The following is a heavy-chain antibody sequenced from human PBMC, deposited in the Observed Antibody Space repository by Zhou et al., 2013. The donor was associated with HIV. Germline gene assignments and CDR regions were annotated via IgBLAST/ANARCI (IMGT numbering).Heavy chain of an antibody. CDR3: AKQYHDLWSGSRNFCDS. CDR1: GFNFSDYA. CDR2: ISGRGDET. Sequence: EVQMLESGGGLKYSGGSLRILACEGSGFNFSDYAMSWVRQAPGKGLEWVSSISGRGDETHYVESVKGRFTVSRDNSKNTVYLQLNGLRDEDTAVYFCAKQYHDLWSGSRNFCDSWGKGVLVT. V-gene: IGHV3-23*01. J-gene: IGHJ4*02. D-gene: IGHD3-3*01.